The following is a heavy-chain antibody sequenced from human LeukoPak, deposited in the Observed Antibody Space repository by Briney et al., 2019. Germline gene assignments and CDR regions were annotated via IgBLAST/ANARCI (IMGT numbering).Heavy chain of an antibody. CDR3: ARDGSLSRSGYYYGMDV. Sequence: ASVKVSCKASGYTFSRFGISWVRQAPGQGLEWMGWISGYNGKTNYAQKVQGRVTMTTDTSTSTAYMELRSLSSDDTAVYYCARDGSLSRSGYYYGMDVWGQGTTVTVSS. CDR1: GYTFSRFG. V-gene: IGHV1-18*01. D-gene: IGHD3-10*01. J-gene: IGHJ6*02. CDR2: ISGYNGKT.